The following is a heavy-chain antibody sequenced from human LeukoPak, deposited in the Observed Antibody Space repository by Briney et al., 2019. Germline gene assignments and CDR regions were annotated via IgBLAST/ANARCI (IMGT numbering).Heavy chain of an antibody. D-gene: IGHD3-16*02. Sequence: PGGSLRLSCAASGVTLSSNYMIWGRQAPGKGLEGGSVIYSGGSTYYADSVKGRFPISRDNSKNTVYLQMNSLRAEDTAVYYCASPAVWGELSLRYWGQGTLVTVSS. J-gene: IGHJ4*02. CDR2: IYSGGST. V-gene: IGHV3-53*01. CDR1: GVTLSSNY. CDR3: ASPAVWGELSLRY.